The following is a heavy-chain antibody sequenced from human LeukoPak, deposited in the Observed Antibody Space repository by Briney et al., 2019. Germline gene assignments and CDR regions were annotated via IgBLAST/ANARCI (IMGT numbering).Heavy chain of an antibody. V-gene: IGHV3-73*01. CDR1: GFTFSGSA. CDR3: AGDYDSWTGLNY. J-gene: IGHJ4*02. Sequence: GGSLRLSCAASGFTFSGSAMHWVRQPPGKGLEWVSRIVDKANNYATEYAASVKGRFTISRDDSRNTAYLQMNSLETEDTAVYYCAGDYDSWTGLNYWGQGTLVAVSS. D-gene: IGHD3-3*01. CDR2: IVDKANNYAT.